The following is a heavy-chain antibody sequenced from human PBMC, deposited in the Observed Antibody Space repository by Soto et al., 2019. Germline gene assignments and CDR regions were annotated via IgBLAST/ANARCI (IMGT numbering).Heavy chain of an antibody. CDR1: GGSISSGGYY. CDR2: IYYSGST. J-gene: IGHJ1*01. D-gene: IGHD1-26*01. CDR3: ARERAAPGAIRI. V-gene: IGHV4-30-4*08. Sequence: PSRTLALTCTVPGGSISSGGYYWSGIRQPPGKGLEWIGYIYYSGSTYYNPSLKSRVTISVDTSKNQFSLKLSSVTAADMDVYYCARERAAPGAIRIWGQGTLVTVST.